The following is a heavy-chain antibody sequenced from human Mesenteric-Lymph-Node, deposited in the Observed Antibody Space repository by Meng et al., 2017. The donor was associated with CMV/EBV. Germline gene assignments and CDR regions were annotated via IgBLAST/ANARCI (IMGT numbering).Heavy chain of an antibody. V-gene: IGHV7-4-1*02. D-gene: IGHD5-18*01. J-gene: IGHJ4*02. CDR1: GYTFTNYA. CDR3: ARGGFVDTQDY. CDR2: INTNTRNP. Sequence: SCKASGYTFTNYAMNWVRQAPGQGLEWMGWINTNTRNPTYAQGFTGRFVLSLDTSVSTAYLQISSLKAEDTAFYYCARGGFVDTQDYWGQGTLVTVSS.